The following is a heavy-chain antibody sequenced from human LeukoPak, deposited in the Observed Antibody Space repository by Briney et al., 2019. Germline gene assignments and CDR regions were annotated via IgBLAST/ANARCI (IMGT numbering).Heavy chain of an antibody. CDR3: FRHLVVPGAGADY. V-gene: IGHV3-7*01. CDR1: GFTFSSYW. D-gene: IGHD2-15*01. Sequence: GGSLRLSCAASGFTFSSYWMSWVRQAPGKGLEGVANIKQDGSEKYYVDSVKGRFTISRDNAKNSLYLQTNSLRAEDTAVYYCFRHLVVPGAGADYWGQGTLVTVSS. J-gene: IGHJ4*02. CDR2: IKQDGSEK.